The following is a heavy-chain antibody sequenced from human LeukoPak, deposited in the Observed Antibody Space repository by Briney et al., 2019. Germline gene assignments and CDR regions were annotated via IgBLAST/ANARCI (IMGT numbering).Heavy chain of an antibody. J-gene: IGHJ2*01. CDR1: GGSISSYY. CDR3: ARGDWGLDTWYFDL. D-gene: IGHD7-27*01. CDR2: IYTSGST. Sequence: PSETLSLTCTVSGGSISSYYWSWIRQPAGKGLEWIGRIYTSGSTNYNPSLKSRVTMSVDTSKNRFSLKLSSVTAADTAVYYCARGDWGLDTWYFDLWGSGTLVTVSS. V-gene: IGHV4-4*07.